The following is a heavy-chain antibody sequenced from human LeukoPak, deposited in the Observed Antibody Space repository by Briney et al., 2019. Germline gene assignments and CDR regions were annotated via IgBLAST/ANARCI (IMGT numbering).Heavy chain of an antibody. V-gene: IGHV4-34*01. Sequence: SETLSLTCAVYGGSFSGYYWSRIRQPPGKGLEWIGEINHSGSTNYNPSLKSRVTISVDTSKNQFSLKLSSVTAADTAVYYCASHPLSRSGSFDPWGQGTLVTVSS. CDR2: INHSGST. J-gene: IGHJ5*02. CDR1: GGSFSGYY. D-gene: IGHD3-10*01. CDR3: ASHPLSRSGSFDP.